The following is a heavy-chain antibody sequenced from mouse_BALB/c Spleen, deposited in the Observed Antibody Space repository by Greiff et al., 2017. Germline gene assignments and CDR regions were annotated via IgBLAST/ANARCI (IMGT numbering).Heavy chain of an antibody. D-gene: IGHD2-3*01. CDR3: ARTPDGYYAMDY. CDR2: IWSGGST. V-gene: IGHV2-2*02. CDR1: GFSLTSYG. Sequence: VKLVESGPGLVQPSQSLSITCTVSGFSLTSYGVHWVRQSPGKGLEWLGVIWSGGSTDYNAAFISRLSISKDNSKSQVFFKMNSLQANDTAIYYCARTPDGYYAMDYWGQGTSVTVSS. J-gene: IGHJ4*01.